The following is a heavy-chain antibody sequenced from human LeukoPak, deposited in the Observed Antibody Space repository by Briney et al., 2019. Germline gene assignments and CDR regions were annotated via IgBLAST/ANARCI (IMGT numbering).Heavy chain of an antibody. D-gene: IGHD6-19*01. CDR2: ISGSGGST. J-gene: IGHJ4*02. CDR3: AKEGDAYSSGWYGWYFDY. V-gene: IGHV3-23*01. Sequence: GGSLRLSCAASGFTFSSYAMSWVRQAPGKGLEWVSAISGSGGSTYYADSVKGRFTISRDNSKNTLYLQMNSLRAEDTAVYYCAKEGDAYSSGWYGWYFDYWGQGTLVTVSS. CDR1: GFTFSSYA.